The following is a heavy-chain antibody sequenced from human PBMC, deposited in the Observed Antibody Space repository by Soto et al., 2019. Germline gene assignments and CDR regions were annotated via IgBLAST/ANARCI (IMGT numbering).Heavy chain of an antibody. D-gene: IGHD6-13*01. CDR2: INPSGGST. J-gene: IGHJ6*02. V-gene: IGHV1-46*01. CDR3: ARAPRLRHSSSWALPHYYGMDV. Sequence: QVQLVQSGAEVKKPGASVKVSCKASGYTFTSYYMHWVRQAPGQGLEWMGIINPSGGSTSYAQKFQGRVTMTRDTSTSTVYMELSSLRSEDTAVYYCARAPRLRHSSSWALPHYYGMDVWGQGTTVTVSS. CDR1: GYTFTSYY.